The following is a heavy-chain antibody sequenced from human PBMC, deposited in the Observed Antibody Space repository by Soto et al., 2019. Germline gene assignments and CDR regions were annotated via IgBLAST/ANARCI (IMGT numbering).Heavy chain of an antibody. CDR3: VAEHVATDAFGI. V-gene: IGHV3-30*03. CDR2: ISYHGSNT. Sequence: QVQVVESGGGVVQPGGSLRLSCAASGFTFSSYGMHWVRQAPGKGLEWVAVISYHGSNTYYADSVKGRFTISRDNSKNPLYLQMNSLRDEDSAGYGCVAEHVATDAFGIWGQGTMVTVS. D-gene: IGHD2-21*01. J-gene: IGHJ3*02. CDR1: GFTFSSYG.